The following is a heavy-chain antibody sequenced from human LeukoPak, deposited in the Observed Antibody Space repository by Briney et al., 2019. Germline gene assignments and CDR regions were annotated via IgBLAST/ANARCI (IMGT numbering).Heavy chain of an antibody. CDR3: ARVFPDGVSDCFDY. D-gene: IGHD2-8*02. CDR2: IYYSGST. Sequence: SETLSLTCTVSGGSISSYYWSWIRQPPGKGLEWIGYIYYSGSTNYNPSLKSRVTISVDTSKNQFSLKLSSVTAADTAVYCCARVFPDGVSDCFDYWGQGTLVTVSS. V-gene: IGHV4-59*01. J-gene: IGHJ4*02. CDR1: GGSISSYY.